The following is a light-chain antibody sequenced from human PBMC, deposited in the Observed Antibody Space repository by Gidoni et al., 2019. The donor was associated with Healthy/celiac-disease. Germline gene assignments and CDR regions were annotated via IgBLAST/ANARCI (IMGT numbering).Light chain of an antibody. V-gene: IGLV1-44*01. Sequence: QSVLTQPPSASGPPGQRVTISCSGSSSNIGSNTVNWYQQLPGTAPKLLIYSNNQRPSGVPVRFSGSKSGTSASLAISGLQSEDEADYYCAAWDDSLNGPVFGGGTKLTVL. CDR1: SSNIGSNT. CDR2: SNN. CDR3: AAWDDSLNGPV. J-gene: IGLJ3*02.